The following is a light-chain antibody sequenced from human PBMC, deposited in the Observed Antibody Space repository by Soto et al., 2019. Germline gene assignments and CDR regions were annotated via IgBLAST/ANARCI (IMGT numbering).Light chain of an antibody. Sequence: QSVLTQPASVSGSPGESITVSCSGSISDIGSHNYVSWYRQYPGEAPKLLIYEVHYRPSGVSSRFSGSKSGNTASLTISGLQAADEADYYCASYLTTSSTLDVFGTGTKVTVL. CDR2: EVH. J-gene: IGLJ1*01. CDR3: ASYLTTSSTLDV. CDR1: ISDIGSHNY. V-gene: IGLV2-14*01.